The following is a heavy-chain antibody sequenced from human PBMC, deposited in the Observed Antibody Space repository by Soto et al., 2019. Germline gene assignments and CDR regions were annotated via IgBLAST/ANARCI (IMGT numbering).Heavy chain of an antibody. J-gene: IGHJ3*02. V-gene: IGHV1-69*12. CDR1: GGTFSSYA. CDR2: IIPIFGTA. D-gene: IGHD2-15*01. CDR3: AGVKLCGGSCYSDAIDI. Sequence: QVQLVQSGAEVKKPGSSVKVSCKASGGTFSSYAISWVRQAPGQGLEWMGGIIPIFGTAYYAQKFQGRVTITADESTRTAYMELSSLRSEDTAVYYCAGVKLCGGSCYSDAIDIWGQGTMVTVSS.